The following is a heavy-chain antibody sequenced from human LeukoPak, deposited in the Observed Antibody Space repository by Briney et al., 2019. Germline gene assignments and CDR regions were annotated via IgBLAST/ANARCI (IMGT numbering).Heavy chain of an antibody. V-gene: IGHV3-21*01. D-gene: IGHD4-17*01. CDR2: ISSSSSYI. Sequence: PGGSLRLSYAASGFTFSSYSMNWVRQAPGKGLEWVSSISSSSSYIYYADSVKGRFTISRDNAKNSLYLQMNSLRAEDTAVYYCARATRRDYGDVGYWGQGTLVTVSS. J-gene: IGHJ4*02. CDR1: GFTFSSYS. CDR3: ARATRRDYGDVGY.